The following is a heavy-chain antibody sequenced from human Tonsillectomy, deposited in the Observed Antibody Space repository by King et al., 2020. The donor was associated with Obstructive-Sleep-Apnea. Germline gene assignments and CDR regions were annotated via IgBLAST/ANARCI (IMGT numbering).Heavy chain of an antibody. D-gene: IGHD6-19*01. CDR3: ARELSNSWYEKGMDV. V-gene: IGHV1-2*04. CDR2: INPNSGGT. CDR1: GYTFTAYY. Sequence: VQLVESGAEVKKPGASVKVSCKAAGYTFTAYYIHWVRQAPGQGLEWMGWINPNSGGTHYAQKFQGWVTMTRDTSINTAYMELSRLSYDDTAVYYCARELSNSWYEKGMDVWGQGTTVTVSS. J-gene: IGHJ6*02.